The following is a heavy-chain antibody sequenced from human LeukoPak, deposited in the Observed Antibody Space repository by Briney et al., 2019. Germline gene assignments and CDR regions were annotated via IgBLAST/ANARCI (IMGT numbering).Heavy chain of an antibody. Sequence: GGSLRLSCAASGFTFSDYSMNWVRQAPGKGLEWVSYISSISTIYYADSVKGRFTISRDNAKNSLYLQLNSLRAEDTALYYCARDTHYYGSGSPAFDLWGRGTMVTVSS. CDR1: GFTFSDYS. J-gene: IGHJ3*01. CDR3: ARDTHYYGSGSPAFDL. D-gene: IGHD3-10*01. CDR2: ISSISTI. V-gene: IGHV3-48*01.